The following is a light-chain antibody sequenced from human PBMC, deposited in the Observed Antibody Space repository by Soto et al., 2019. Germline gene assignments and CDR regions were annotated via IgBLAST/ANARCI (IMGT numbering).Light chain of an antibody. CDR3: QHSYSTLWT. V-gene: IGKV1-39*01. Sequence: DIQMTQSPSSLSASVGDRVTITCRASQSIISYLYWYQQKPGKAPKLLIYAPSSLQSGVPSRFSGSGSGTDFTLTIRSLQPEDFATYYCQHSYSTLWTFGQGTKVEIK. J-gene: IGKJ1*01. CDR2: APS. CDR1: QSIISY.